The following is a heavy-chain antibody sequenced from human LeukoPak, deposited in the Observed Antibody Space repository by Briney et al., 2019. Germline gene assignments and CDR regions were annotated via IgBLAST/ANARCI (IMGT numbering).Heavy chain of an antibody. V-gene: IGHV3-7*03. CDR3: TRALGHSVLAFDV. J-gene: IGHJ3*01. Sequence: GGSLRLSCAAPGFIFNNYWMNWVRQAPGKGLEWVASIKEDGREKLYVESLKGRLTIARDNAKESLHLQMRNLRVEDTAVYYCTRALGHSVLAFDVWGQGTVVIVS. CDR2: IKEDGREK. D-gene: IGHD3-16*01. CDR1: GFIFNNYW.